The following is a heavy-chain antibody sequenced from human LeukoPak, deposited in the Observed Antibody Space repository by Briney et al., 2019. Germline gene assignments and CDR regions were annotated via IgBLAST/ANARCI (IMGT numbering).Heavy chain of an antibody. Sequence: ETLSLTCTVSGGSINNYFWTWIRQAPGKGLEWVSGISGSGGSTYYADSVKGRFTISRDNSKNTLYLQMNSLRAEDTALYYCARDREVGATTTDWFDPWGQGTLVTASS. CDR2: ISGSGGST. J-gene: IGHJ5*02. D-gene: IGHD1-26*01. CDR1: GGSINNYF. CDR3: ARDREVGATTTDWFDP. V-gene: IGHV3-23*01.